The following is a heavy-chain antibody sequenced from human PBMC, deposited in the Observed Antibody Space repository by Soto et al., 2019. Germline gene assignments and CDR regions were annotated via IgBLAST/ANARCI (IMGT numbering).Heavy chain of an antibody. CDR1: GYSISRGFY. CDR3: ARSSLRGVFDP. Sequence: TSETLSLTCGVSGYSISRGFYWDWIRQPPGKGLEWIGRIYQSGTTSYNPSLKSRVTISVDTSKNQFYLKVNSVTAADTAVYYCARSSLRGVFDPWGQGTLVTVSS. V-gene: IGHV4-38-2*01. CDR2: IYQSGTT. J-gene: IGHJ5*02. D-gene: IGHD3-10*01.